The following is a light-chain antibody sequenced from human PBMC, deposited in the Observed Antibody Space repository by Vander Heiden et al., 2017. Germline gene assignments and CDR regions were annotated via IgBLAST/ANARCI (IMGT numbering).Light chain of an antibody. V-gene: IGLV1-40*01. J-gene: IGLJ2*01. CDR2: DNG. CDR1: SSNIGAGYD. Sequence: QSVLTQPPSVSGAPGQRVTISCTGTSSNIGAGYDVQWYQQVAGAAPRLLVYDNGNRPSGVPDRFSGSKSGTSASLAITGLQAEDEADYYCQSFDSGLRAVTFGGGTTLTV. CDR3: QSFDSGLRAVT.